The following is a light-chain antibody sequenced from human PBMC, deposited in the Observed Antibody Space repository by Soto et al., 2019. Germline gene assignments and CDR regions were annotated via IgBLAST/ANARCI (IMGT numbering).Light chain of an antibody. CDR2: AAS. J-gene: IGKJ1*01. Sequence: EIVLTQFPGTLSLSPGERATLSCRASQSVSRSYLAWYHQKPGQAPRLLIYAASSRAAGIPDRFSGSGSGTDFTLPISRLEPEDFAVYYCQQYGTSVWTFGQGTKVQIE. CDR1: QSVSRSY. CDR3: QQYGTSVWT. V-gene: IGKV3-20*01.